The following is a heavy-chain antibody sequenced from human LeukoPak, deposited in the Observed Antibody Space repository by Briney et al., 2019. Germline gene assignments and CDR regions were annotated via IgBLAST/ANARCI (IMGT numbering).Heavy chain of an antibody. Sequence: GASVKVSCKASGYTFTNYYMHWVRQAPGQGLEWMGIFNPSGGSTTSAQKFQGRVTMTRDTSTSTVYMELSSLRSEDTAVYYCARIYSTWFDSWGQGTLVTVSS. CDR2: FNPSGGST. CDR3: ARIYSTWFDS. CDR1: GYTFTNYY. J-gene: IGHJ5*01. D-gene: IGHD3-3*01. V-gene: IGHV1-46*01.